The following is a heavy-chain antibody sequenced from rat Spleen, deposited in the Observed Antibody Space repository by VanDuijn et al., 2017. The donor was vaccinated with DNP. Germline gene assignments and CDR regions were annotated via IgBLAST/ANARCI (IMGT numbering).Heavy chain of an antibody. CDR1: GFTFSDYY. D-gene: IGHD1-12*01. V-gene: IGHV5-29*01. J-gene: IGHJ4*01. CDR2: ISYDGSST. Sequence: EVQLVESDGGLVQPGRSLKLSCAASGFTFSDYYMAWVRQAPTKGLEWVATISYDGSSTYYRDSVKGRFTISRDNAKSTQYLQMDSLRSEDTATYYCARHRTIMPYYYSMDAWGQGASVTVSS. CDR3: ARHRTIMPYYYSMDA.